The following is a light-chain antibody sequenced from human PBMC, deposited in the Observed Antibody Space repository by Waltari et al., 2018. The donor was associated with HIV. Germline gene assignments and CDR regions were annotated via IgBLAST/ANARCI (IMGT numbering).Light chain of an antibody. Sequence: QSALTQAASVSGSPGQSITIPCNGTSSDVGNYNLISWYKQYTGKVPTVVIFDVSKRPSGVSNRFSASKSGNTASLTISGLQPEDEADYYCCSYAGKSTYVFGSGTKVTVL. CDR2: DVS. V-gene: IGLV2-23*02. CDR3: CSYAGKSTYV. J-gene: IGLJ1*01. CDR1: SSDVGNYNL.